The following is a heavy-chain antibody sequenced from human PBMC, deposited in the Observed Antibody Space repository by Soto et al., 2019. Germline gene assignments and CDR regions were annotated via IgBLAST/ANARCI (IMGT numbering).Heavy chain of an antibody. Sequence: SETLPLTCTVSGGTISSYYWSWIRQPPGKGLEWIGYIYYSGSTNYNPSLKSRVTISVDTSKNQFSLKLSSVTAADTAVYYCARVGVVGARVFDYWGQGTLVTVSS. J-gene: IGHJ4*02. D-gene: IGHD1-26*01. CDR3: ARVGVVGARVFDY. CDR2: IYYSGST. CDR1: GGTISSYY. V-gene: IGHV4-59*01.